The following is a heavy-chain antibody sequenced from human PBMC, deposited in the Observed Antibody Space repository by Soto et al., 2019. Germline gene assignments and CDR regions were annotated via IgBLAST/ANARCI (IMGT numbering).Heavy chain of an antibody. D-gene: IGHD3-22*01. CDR2: IYYSGST. CDR1: GGSMSSGDYY. J-gene: IGHJ6*02. CDR3: ATDPRYYDSSDLY. V-gene: IGHV4-30-4*01. Sequence: SETLSLTCTVSGGSMSSGDYYWSWICQTPGKGLEWIGNIYYSGSTNYNPSLRSRVTISVDTSKNQFSLKVNSVTAADTAVYYCATDPRYYDSSDLYWGQGTTVTVSS.